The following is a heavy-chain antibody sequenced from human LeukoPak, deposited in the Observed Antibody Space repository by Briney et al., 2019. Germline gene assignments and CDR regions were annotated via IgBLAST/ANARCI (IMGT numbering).Heavy chain of an antibody. CDR3: ARGYYDYVWGSYPPSVDY. D-gene: IGHD3-16*01. J-gene: IGHJ4*02. Sequence: ASVKVSCKASGYTFTSYDINWVRQATGQGLEWMGWLNPNSGNTGYAQKFQGRVTMTRNTSISTAYMELSSLRSEDAAVYYCARGYYDYVWGSYPPSVDYWGQGTLVTVSS. V-gene: IGHV1-8*01. CDR1: GYTFTSYD. CDR2: LNPNSGNT.